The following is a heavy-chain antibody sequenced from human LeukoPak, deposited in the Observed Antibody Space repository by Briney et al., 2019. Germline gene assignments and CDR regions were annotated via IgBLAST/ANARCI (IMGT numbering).Heavy chain of an antibody. CDR2: IWYDGSNK. V-gene: IGHV3-33*01. Sequence: GGSLRLSCAASGFTFSSYGMHWVRQAPGKGLEWVAVIWYDGSNKYYADSVKGRFTISRDNSKNTLYLQMNSLRAEDTAVYYCARDQRGGYGGSSADYWGQGTLVTVSS. J-gene: IGHJ4*02. CDR1: GFTFSSYG. CDR3: ARDQRGGYGGSSADY. D-gene: IGHD4-23*01.